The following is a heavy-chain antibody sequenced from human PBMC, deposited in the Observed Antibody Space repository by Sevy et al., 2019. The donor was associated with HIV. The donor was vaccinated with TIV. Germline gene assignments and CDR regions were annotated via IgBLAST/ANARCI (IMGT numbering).Heavy chain of an antibody. D-gene: IGHD2-8*01. J-gene: IGHJ5*02. CDR3: TRIRGAFDNGFDP. CDR2: ISSSGSSI. V-gene: IGHV3-48*03. CDR1: GFTFSSYD. Sequence: GGCLRLSCTASGFTFSSYDMNWVRQAPGKGLEWVSKISSSGSSIYYADSVKGRFTISRDNAKNSLNLQMNSLRAEDTAVYYCTRIRGAFDNGFDPWGQGTLVTVSS.